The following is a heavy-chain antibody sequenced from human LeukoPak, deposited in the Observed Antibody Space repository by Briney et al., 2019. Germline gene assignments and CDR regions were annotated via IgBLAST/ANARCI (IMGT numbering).Heavy chain of an antibody. Sequence: PGGSLRLSCATSGFTFSSYAMNWVRQAPGKGLEWVSIISATGGSTYHADSVKGRFTISRDNSKNRLYLQMNSLRAEDAAVYYCAKGAVRGSSPRMGYWGRGTRVTVSS. D-gene: IGHD6-6*01. CDR2: ISATGGST. CDR1: GFTFSSYA. CDR3: AKGAVRGSSPRMGY. J-gene: IGHJ4*02. V-gene: IGHV3-23*01.